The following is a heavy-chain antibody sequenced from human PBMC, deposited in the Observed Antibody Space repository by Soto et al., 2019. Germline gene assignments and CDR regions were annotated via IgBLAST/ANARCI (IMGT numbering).Heavy chain of an antibody. Sequence: HAPLGDTGGGVVQPGRALRLSCAASGFTFRESGMFWFRQVPGKGLGWVAGITYDGSSAYYQDSVKGRFTISRDNSKGTVNLQTNSLRAEDTAVSYCAKVGVHYPWVSFFMDVGGKGTSVTVSS. J-gene: IGHJ6*03. CDR1: GFTFRESG. CDR3: AKVGVHYPWVSFFMDV. CDR2: ITYDGSSA. D-gene: IGHD1-26*01. V-gene: IGHV3-30*18.